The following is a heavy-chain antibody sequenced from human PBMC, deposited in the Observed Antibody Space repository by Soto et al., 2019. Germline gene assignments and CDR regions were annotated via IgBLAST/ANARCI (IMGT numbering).Heavy chain of an antibody. J-gene: IGHJ4*02. CDR2: ISSSGSFI. CDR1: GFTFRTYG. CDR3: AREPHGIAAALDY. V-gene: IGHV3-21*01. Sequence: GGSLRLSCAASGFTFRTYGMNWVRRAPGGGLEWVASISSSGSFIYYADSVKGRFTISRDDAEKSLYLQMNSLRAEDTALYYCAREPHGIAAALDYWGQGTLVTVS. D-gene: IGHD6-13*01.